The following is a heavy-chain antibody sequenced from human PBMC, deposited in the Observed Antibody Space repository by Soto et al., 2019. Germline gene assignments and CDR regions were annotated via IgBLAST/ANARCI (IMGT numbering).Heavy chain of an antibody. J-gene: IGHJ4*02. V-gene: IGHV3-30-3*01. Sequence: QVQLVESGGGVVQPGRSPRLSCAASGFTFSSYAMHWVRQAPGKGLEWVAVISYDGSNKYYADSVKGRFTISRDNSKNTLYLQMNSLRAEDTAVYYCARDRAAAGFDYWGQGTLVTVSS. CDR2: ISYDGSNK. CDR1: GFTFSSYA. D-gene: IGHD6-13*01. CDR3: ARDRAAAGFDY.